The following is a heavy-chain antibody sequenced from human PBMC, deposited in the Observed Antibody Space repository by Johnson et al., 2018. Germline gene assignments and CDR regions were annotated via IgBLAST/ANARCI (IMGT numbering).Heavy chain of an antibody. V-gene: IGHV3-48*01. Sequence: VQLVQSGGGLVQPGGSLRLSCAASGFTFSSYSMNWVRPAPGKGLEWVSYISSSSSSIYYADSVKGRFTISRDNAKNSLFLQMKSQKAEDTALYYCARGGPNDAFDIWGQGTMVTVSS. CDR3: ARGGPNDAFDI. J-gene: IGHJ3*02. D-gene: IGHD3-16*01. CDR2: ISSSSSSI. CDR1: GFTFSSYS.